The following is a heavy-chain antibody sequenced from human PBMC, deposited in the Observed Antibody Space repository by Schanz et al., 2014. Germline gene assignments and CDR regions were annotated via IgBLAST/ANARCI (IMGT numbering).Heavy chain of an antibody. CDR3: ARGHSTSLERGSHYYMDV. D-gene: IGHD2-2*01. Sequence: QVQLQESGPGLVRPSETLSLTCTVSGGSISSYYWSWIRQSPGKGPEWIGYITYSGGTNHNASLKSRVTISGDTAKNQFALKGTSVTAADTAIYYCARGHSTSLERGSHYYMDVWGKGTTVTVSS. CDR1: GGSISSYY. V-gene: IGHV4-59*01. CDR2: ITYSGGT. J-gene: IGHJ6*03.